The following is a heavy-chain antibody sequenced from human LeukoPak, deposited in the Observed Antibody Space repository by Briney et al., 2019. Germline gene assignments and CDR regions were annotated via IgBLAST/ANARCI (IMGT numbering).Heavy chain of an antibody. CDR1: GFTFSSYG. V-gene: IGHV3-15*01. CDR3: TTAWYSSSSGYYYYMDV. J-gene: IGHJ6*03. Sequence: GGSLRLSCAASGFTFSSYGMHWVRQAPGKGLEWVGRIKSKTDGGTTDYAAPVKGRFTISRDDSKNTLYLQMNSLKTEDTAVYYCTTAWYSSSSGYYYYMDVWGKGTTVTVSS. D-gene: IGHD6-6*01. CDR2: IKSKTDGGTT.